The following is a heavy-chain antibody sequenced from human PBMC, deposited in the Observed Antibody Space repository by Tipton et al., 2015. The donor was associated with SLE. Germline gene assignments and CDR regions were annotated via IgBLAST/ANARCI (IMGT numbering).Heavy chain of an antibody. J-gene: IGHJ4*02. CDR2: IYSIGGT. CDR3: ARGGVGGYDYFDY. Sequence: TLSLTCTVSGGSISSSRYFWGWIRQPPGKGLEWIAIIYSIGGTDYSPSLKSRVTISADTSKNQFSLKLSSVTAADTAVYYCARGGVGGYDYFDYWGQGTLVTVSS. V-gene: IGHV4-39*07. CDR1: GGSISSSRYF. D-gene: IGHD5-12*01.